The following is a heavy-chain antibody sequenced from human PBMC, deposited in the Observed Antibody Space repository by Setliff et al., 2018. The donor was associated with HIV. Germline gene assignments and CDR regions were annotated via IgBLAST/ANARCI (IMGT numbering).Heavy chain of an antibody. CDR1: GFTFSSYA. V-gene: IGHV3-64*04. Sequence: HPGGSLRLSCSASGFTFSSYAMHWVRQAPGKGLEYVSAISSNGGSTYYADSVKGRFTISRDNSKNTLYLQMNSLRAEDTAVYYCARDDHGALMGVIIRYYYMDVWGKGTTVTV. D-gene: IGHD3-10*01. CDR3: ARDDHGALMGVIIRYYYMDV. J-gene: IGHJ6*03. CDR2: ISSNGGST.